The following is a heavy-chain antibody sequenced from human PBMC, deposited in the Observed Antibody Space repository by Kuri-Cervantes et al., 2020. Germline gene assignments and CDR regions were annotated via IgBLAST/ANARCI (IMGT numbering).Heavy chain of an antibody. Sequence: SCAISGDSVSSNSAAWNWIRQSPSRGLEWLGRTYYRSKWYNDYAVSVKSRITINPDTSKNQFSLQLNSVTPEDTAVYYCARDSSYDSSGYYYPEYYFDYWGQGTLVTVSS. CDR2: TYYRSKWYN. D-gene: IGHD3-22*01. CDR1: GDSVSSNSAA. J-gene: IGHJ4*02. CDR3: ARDSSYDSSGYYYPEYYFDY. V-gene: IGHV6-1*01.